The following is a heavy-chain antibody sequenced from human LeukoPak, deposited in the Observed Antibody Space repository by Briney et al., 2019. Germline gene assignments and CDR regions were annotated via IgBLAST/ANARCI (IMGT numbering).Heavy chain of an antibody. V-gene: IGHV3-21*01. CDR1: GFTLRSYN. CDR3: ARDASGSSTGLIDS. J-gene: IGHJ4*02. D-gene: IGHD1-26*01. CDR2: ISTSSYYI. Sequence: PGGSLRLSCAASGFTLRSYNMHWVRQAPGKGLEWVSYISTSSYYIYYADFVKGRFTISRDDAKNSLFLQMNSLRAEDTAIYYCARDASGSSTGLIDSWGQGTLVTVSS.